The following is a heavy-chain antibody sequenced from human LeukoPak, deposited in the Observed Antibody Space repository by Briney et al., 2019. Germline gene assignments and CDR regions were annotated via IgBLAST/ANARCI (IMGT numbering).Heavy chain of an antibody. J-gene: IGHJ4*02. CDR3: ARGRYGWLPFDY. Sequence: SETLSLTCSVSGGSINNYWWNWIRRPPGKGLEWIGYIYYSGSTNYNPSLKSRVTISVDTSKNQFTLKLSSVTAADTAVYYCARGRYGWLPFDYWGQGTLVTISS. V-gene: IGHV4-59*01. CDR2: IYYSGST. CDR1: GGSINNYW. D-gene: IGHD3-16*01.